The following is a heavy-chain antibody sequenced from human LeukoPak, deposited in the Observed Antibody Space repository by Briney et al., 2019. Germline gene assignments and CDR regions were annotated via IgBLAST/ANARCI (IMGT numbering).Heavy chain of an antibody. CDR3: ARINVVRGVLDY. CDR1: GFSLSTSGMC. CDR2: IDWDDDK. Sequence: SGPALVKPTQTLTLTCTFSGFSLSTSGMCVSWIRQPPGKALEWLARIDWDDDKYYSTSLKTRLTISKDTSKNQVVLTMTNMDPVDTATYYCARINVVRGVLDYWGQGTLVTVSS. D-gene: IGHD3-10*01. J-gene: IGHJ4*02. V-gene: IGHV2-70*11.